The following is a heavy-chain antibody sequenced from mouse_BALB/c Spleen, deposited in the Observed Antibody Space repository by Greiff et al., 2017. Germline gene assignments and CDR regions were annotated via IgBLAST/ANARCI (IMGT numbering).Heavy chain of an antibody. J-gene: IGHJ2*01. V-gene: IGHV2-9-2*01. CDR1: GFSLTSYD. Sequence: QVQLKESGPGLVAPSQSLSITCTVSGFSLTSYDISWIRQPPGKGLEWLGVIWTGGGTNYNSAFMSRLSISKDNSKSQVFLKMNSLQTDDTAIYYCVRDAPYYYGSSYFDYWGQGTTLTVSS. CDR3: VRDAPYYYGSSYFDY. D-gene: IGHD1-1*01. CDR2: IWTGGGT.